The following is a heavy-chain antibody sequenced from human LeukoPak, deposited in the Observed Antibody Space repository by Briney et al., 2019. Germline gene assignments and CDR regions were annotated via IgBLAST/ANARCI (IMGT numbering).Heavy chain of an antibody. Sequence: ASVKVSCKASGGTFSSYAISWVRQAPGQGLEWMGGIIPIFGTANYAQKFQGRVTITADKSTSTAYMELSSLRSEDTAVYYCARGMTIAARSYYYMDVWGKGTTVTVSS. D-gene: IGHD6-6*01. J-gene: IGHJ6*03. CDR2: IIPIFGTA. V-gene: IGHV1-69*06. CDR1: GGTFSSYA. CDR3: ARGMTIAARSYYYMDV.